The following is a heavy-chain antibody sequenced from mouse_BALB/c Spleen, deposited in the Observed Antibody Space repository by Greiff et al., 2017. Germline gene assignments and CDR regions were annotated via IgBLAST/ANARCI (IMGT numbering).Heavy chain of an antibody. J-gene: IGHJ2*01. D-gene: IGHD2-3*01. CDR3: ARRGDGYYNSDY. V-gene: IGHV4-1*02. Sequence: EVKLLESGGGLVQPGGSLKLSCAASGFDFSRYWMSWVRQAPGKGLEWIGEINPDSSTINYTPSLKDKFIISRDNAKNTLYLQMSKVRSEDTALYYCARRGDGYYNSDYWGQGTTLTVSA. CDR2: INPDSSTI. CDR1: GFDFSRYW.